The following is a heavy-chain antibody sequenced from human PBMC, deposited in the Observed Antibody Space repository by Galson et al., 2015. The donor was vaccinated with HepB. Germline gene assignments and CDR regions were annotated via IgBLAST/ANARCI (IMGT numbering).Heavy chain of an antibody. CDR3: AKRRASRGAFDI. CDR1: GCTFTSFD. J-gene: IGHJ3*02. CDR2: MNPNSGNA. Sequence: SVKVSCKASGCTFTSFDINWVRQATGQGLEWMGWMNPNSGNAGYAQRFQGRVTMTRNTSISTAYMELSGLRSEDTAVYYCAKRRASRGAFDIWGQGTMVTVS. D-gene: IGHD3-16*01. V-gene: IGHV1-8*01.